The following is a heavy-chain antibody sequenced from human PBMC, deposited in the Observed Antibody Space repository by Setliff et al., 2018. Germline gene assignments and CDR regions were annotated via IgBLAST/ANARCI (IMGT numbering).Heavy chain of an antibody. D-gene: IGHD2-15*01. CDR2: IRYDGTNK. Sequence: GGSLRLSCAASGFTFTSYHMHWVRQAPGKGLEWVAFIRYDGTNKYYADSVKGRFTISRDNAKNSLYLQMNSLRAEDTAVYYCARIRRAFDIWGQGTMVTVSS. V-gene: IGHV3-30*02. J-gene: IGHJ3*02. CDR3: ARIRRAFDI. CDR1: GFTFTSYH.